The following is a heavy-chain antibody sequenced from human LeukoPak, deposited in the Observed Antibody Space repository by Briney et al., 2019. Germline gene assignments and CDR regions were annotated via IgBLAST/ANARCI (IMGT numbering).Heavy chain of an antibody. CDR2: IYHSGST. D-gene: IGHD2-8*01. V-gene: IGHV4-4*02. Sequence: SETLSLTYAVSGGSISSSNWWSWVRQPPGKGLEWIGEIYHSGSTNYNPSLKSRVTISVDKSKNQFSLKLSSVTAADTAVYYCATQGGYCTIGVCYTSFDYWGQGTLVTVSS. CDR3: ATQGGYCTIGVCYTSFDY. CDR1: GGSISSSNW. J-gene: IGHJ4*02.